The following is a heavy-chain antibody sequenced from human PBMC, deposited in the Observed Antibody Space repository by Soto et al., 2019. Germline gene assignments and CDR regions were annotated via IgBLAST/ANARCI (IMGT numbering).Heavy chain of an antibody. D-gene: IGHD3-10*01. V-gene: IGHV4-39*01. J-gene: IGHJ4*02. Sequence: QLQLQESCPGLVKPSETLSLTCTVSGGSISSSSYYWGWIRQPPGQGLEWIGSGYYSGSTSYNPSRKSRVTISADTSKNQFSLKLSSVAAADTAVYYCARRGYYYGSGSYLPYDYWGQGTLVTVSS. CDR1: GGSISSSSYY. CDR3: ARRGYYYGSGSYLPYDY. CDR2: GYYSGST.